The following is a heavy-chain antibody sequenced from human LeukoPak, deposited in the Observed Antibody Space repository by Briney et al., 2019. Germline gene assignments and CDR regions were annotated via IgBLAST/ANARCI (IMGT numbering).Heavy chain of an antibody. V-gene: IGHV3-66*02. CDR3: TRVVMGASDY. D-gene: IGHD1-26*01. CDR2: IFAGGRT. J-gene: IGHJ4*02. CDR1: GLTVNGNY. Sequence: GGSLRLSCAASGLTVNGNYMNWVRQAPGKGLEWVSVIFAGGRTHYADSVKGRFTISGANSKSALSLQMTNLRVEDTAVYYCTRVVMGASDYWGRGTLVTVAS.